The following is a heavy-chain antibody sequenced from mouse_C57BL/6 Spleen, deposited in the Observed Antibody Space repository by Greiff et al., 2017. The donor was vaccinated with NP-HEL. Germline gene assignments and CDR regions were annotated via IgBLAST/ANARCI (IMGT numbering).Heavy chain of an antibody. CDR1: GYTFTDYY. J-gene: IGHJ2*01. CDR2: INPYNGGT. V-gene: IGHV1-19*01. Sequence: EVKVVESGPVLVKPGASVKMSCKASGYTFTDYYMNWVKQSHGKSLEWIGVINPYNGGTSYNQKFKGKATLTVDKSSSTAYMELNSLTSEDSAVYYCARSYNYFDYWGQGTTLTVSS. CDR3: ARSYNYFDY.